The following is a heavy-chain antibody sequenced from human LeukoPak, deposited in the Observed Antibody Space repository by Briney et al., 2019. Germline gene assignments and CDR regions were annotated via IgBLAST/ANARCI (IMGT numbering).Heavy chain of an antibody. Sequence: GGSLRLSWAASGFTFSSYGMHWVRQAPGKGLEWVANIKQDGSEKYYVDSGKGRFTISRDNAKNSLYLQMNSLRAEDTAVYYCARVRYSYGTYIDYWGQGTLVTVSS. D-gene: IGHD5-18*01. V-gene: IGHV3-7*01. J-gene: IGHJ4*02. CDR2: IKQDGSEK. CDR3: ARVRYSYGTYIDY. CDR1: GFTFSSYG.